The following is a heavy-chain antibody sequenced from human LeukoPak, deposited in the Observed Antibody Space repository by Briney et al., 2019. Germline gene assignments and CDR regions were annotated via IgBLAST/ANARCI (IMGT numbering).Heavy chain of an antibody. Sequence: GASVKVSCKASGGTFSSYAISWVRQAPGQGLEWMGRIIPILGIANYAQKFQGRVTITADKSTSTAYMELSSLRSEDTAVYYCATRGHFWSGYDYWGQGTLVTVSS. CDR1: GGTFSSYA. J-gene: IGHJ4*02. V-gene: IGHV1-69*04. CDR2: IIPILGIA. CDR3: ATRGHFWSGYDY. D-gene: IGHD3-3*01.